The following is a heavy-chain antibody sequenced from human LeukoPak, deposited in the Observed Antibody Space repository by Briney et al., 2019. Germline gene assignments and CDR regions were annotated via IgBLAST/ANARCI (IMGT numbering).Heavy chain of an antibody. V-gene: IGHV4-59*01. J-gene: IGHJ5*02. CDR3: ARTQQLVLRPPLDP. Sequence: PSETLSLTCTVSGGSISSYYWSWLRQPPGKGLEWIGYIYYSGSTNYNPSLKSRVTISVDTSKNQFSLKLSSVTAADTAVYYCARTQQLVLRPPLDPWGQGTLVTVSS. CDR1: GGSISSYY. D-gene: IGHD6-13*01. CDR2: IYYSGST.